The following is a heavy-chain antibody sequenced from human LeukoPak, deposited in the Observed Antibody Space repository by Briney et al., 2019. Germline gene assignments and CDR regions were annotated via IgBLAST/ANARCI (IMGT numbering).Heavy chain of an antibody. D-gene: IGHD3-22*01. J-gene: IGHJ4*02. V-gene: IGHV3-23*01. Sequence: GGSLRLSCAASGFAFNNFAMSWVRQAPGKGLEWVSSISGSGGSTHYADSVKGRFIISRDNSKNTLYLQMNSLRAEDTAVYYCAKAYYDSSGYSLFDYWGQGNLVTVSS. CDR2: ISGSGGST. CDR3: AKAYYDSSGYSLFDY. CDR1: GFAFNNFA.